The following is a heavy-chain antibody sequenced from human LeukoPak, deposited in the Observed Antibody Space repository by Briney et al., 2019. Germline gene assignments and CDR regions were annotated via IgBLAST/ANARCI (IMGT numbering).Heavy chain of an antibody. D-gene: IGHD3-10*01. CDR3: ARTDRTITMVRGGDLDY. J-gene: IGHJ4*02. CDR1: GYIFTGYY. CDR2: IDPNSGGT. V-gene: IGHV1-2*02. Sequence: GASVKVSCKASGYIFTGYYMHWVRQAPGQGLEWMGWIDPNSGGTNYAQKFQGRVTMTRDTSISTAYMELSRLRSDDTAVYYCARTDRTITMVRGGDLDYWGQGTLVTVSS.